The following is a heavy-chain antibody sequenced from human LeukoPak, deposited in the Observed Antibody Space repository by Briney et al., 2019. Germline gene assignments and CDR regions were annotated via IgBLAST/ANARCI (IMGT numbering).Heavy chain of an antibody. J-gene: IGHJ4*02. CDR2: INIGNNST. D-gene: IGHD1-7*01. CDR3: ARELVN. CDR1: GYTFANYA. V-gene: IGHV1-3*04. Sequence: ASVKVSCKASGYTFANYALHWVRQAPGQRLEWMGWINIGNNSTRYSQKFQGRVSITRDTSASIAYMELSSLRPHDTAVYYCARELVNWGQGTLVTVSS.